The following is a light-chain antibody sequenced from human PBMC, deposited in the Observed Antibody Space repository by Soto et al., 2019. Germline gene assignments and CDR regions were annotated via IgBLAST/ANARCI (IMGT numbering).Light chain of an antibody. CDR1: RSDVGRYNY. V-gene: IGLV2-8*01. CDR3: SSYAGDYNLI. J-gene: IGLJ2*01. Sequence: QSVLTQPPSASGSPGQSVTISCTGTRSDVGRYNYVSWYQQNPGKAPKLMIYEVTKRPSGVPDRFSGSKSGNTASLTVSGLQAEDEADYYCSSYAGDYNLIFGGGTKLTVL. CDR2: EVT.